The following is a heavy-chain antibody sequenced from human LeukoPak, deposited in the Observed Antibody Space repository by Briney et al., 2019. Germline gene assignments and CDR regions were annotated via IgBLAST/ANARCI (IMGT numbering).Heavy chain of an antibody. J-gene: IGHJ4*02. V-gene: IGHV4-34*01. Sequence: SETLSLTCAVYGGSFSGYYWRWIRQPPGKGLEWIGEINHSGSANYNSSLKSRVTISLDTSKNQFSLKLSSVTAADTAVYYCARTSSSQYYYDSSGIFDSWGQGTLVTVSS. CDR2: INHSGSA. CDR1: GGSFSGYY. D-gene: IGHD3-22*01. CDR3: ARTSSSQYYYDSSGIFDS.